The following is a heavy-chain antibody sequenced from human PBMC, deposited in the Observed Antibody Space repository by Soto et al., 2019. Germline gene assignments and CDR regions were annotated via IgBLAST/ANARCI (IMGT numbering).Heavy chain of an antibody. J-gene: IGHJ4*02. CDR1: GFTFSIYA. CDR3: AKATSATCTGSICYSFDY. D-gene: IGHD2-21*01. V-gene: IGHV3-23*01. CDR2: FSGGRDTT. Sequence: PGGSLRLSCVASGFTFSIYAMSWVRQAPGQRLEWVATFSGGRDTTWHVDSVKGRFTVSSDSSKNTLSLQMNSLRPEDTALYYCAKATSATCTGSICYSFDYWGQGTLVTVSS.